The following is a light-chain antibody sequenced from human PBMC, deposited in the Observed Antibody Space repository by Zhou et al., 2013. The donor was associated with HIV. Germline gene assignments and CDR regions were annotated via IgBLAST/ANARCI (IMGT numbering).Light chain of an antibody. CDR3: QQYDNLPYT. V-gene: IGKV1-33*01. J-gene: IGKJ2*01. CDR1: QDISNY. Sequence: DIQMTQSPSSLSASVGDRVTITCQASQDISNYLNWYQQKPGKAPKLLIYDASNLETGVPSRFSGSGSGTDFTFTISSLQPEDIATYYCQQYDNLPYTLVQGTEAGDQT. CDR2: DAS.